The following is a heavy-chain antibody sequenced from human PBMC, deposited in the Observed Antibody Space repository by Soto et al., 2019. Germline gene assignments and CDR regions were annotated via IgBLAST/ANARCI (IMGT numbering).Heavy chain of an antibody. J-gene: IGHJ4*02. CDR2: IWYDGSNK. V-gene: IGHV3-33*08. Sequence: GGSLRLSCAASGFTFSSYGMHWVRQAPGKGLEWVAVIWYDGSNKYYADSVKGRFTISRDNSKNTLYLQMNSLRAEDTAVYYCARGYYDSSGYPPADFDYWGQGTLVTVSS. D-gene: IGHD3-22*01. CDR1: GFTFSSYG. CDR3: ARGYYDSSGYPPADFDY.